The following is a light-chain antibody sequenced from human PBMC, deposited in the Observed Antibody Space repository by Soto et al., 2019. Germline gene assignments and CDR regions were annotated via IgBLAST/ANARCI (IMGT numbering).Light chain of an antibody. V-gene: IGLV1-47*01. CDR3: AAWDNSLRWV. CDR1: SSNVGSNF. CDR2: RTD. Sequence: QSVLTQPPSVSGTPGQRVTISCSGSSSNVGSNFVYWYQQFPATAPKLLIYRTDQRPSGVPDRFSASKPGTSASLAISGLRSDDEADYYCAAWDNSLRWVFGGGTKLTVL. J-gene: IGLJ3*02.